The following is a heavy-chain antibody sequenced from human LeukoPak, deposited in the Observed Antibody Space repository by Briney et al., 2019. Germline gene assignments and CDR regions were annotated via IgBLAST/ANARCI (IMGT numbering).Heavy chain of an antibody. Sequence: GGSLRLSCAASGLTFSSYAMHWVRQAPGKGLEYVSAISSNGGSTYYANSVKGRFTISRDNSKNTLYLQMGSLRAEDMAVYYCARAPRIWGQGTMVTVSS. J-gene: IGHJ3*02. CDR1: GLTFSSYA. CDR3: ARAPRI. CDR2: ISSNGGST. V-gene: IGHV3-64*01.